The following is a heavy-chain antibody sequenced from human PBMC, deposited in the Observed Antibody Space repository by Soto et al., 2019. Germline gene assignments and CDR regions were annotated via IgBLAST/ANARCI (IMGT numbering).Heavy chain of an antibody. V-gene: IGHV1-69*01. J-gene: IGHJ6*02. Sequence: QVQLVQSGAEVKKPGSSVKVSCKASGGTFSSYAISWVRQAPGQGLEWLGGIIPIFGTANYAQKFQGRVTITADESTSTAYMELSSLRSEDTAVYYCARSLMVRGVIIRPPHYYYYGMDVWGQGTTVTVSS. CDR3: ARSLMVRGVIIRPPHYYYYGMDV. D-gene: IGHD3-10*01. CDR1: GGTFSSYA. CDR2: IIPIFGTA.